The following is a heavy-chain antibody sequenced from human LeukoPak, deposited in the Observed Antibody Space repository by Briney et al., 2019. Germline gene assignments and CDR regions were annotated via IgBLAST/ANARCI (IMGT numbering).Heavy chain of an antibody. V-gene: IGHV3-64D*09. CDR3: VKDLSGYYSFEF. CDR2: INDYGDTT. J-gene: IGHJ4*02. CDR1: GFTFSSCA. D-gene: IGHD5-12*01. Sequence: PGGSLRLSCSASGFTFSSCAMHWVRQAPGMGLEYVSGINDYGDTTHYGDSVRGRANISRDDSKNTVHLQMSSLRAEDTAIYYCVKDLSGYYSFEFWGQGTLVTVSS.